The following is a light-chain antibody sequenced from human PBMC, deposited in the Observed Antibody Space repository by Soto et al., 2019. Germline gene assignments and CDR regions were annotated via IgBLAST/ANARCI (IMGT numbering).Light chain of an antibody. CDR3: CSYAGSYTLV. Sequence: QSALTQPRSGSGSPGQSVTISCTGTSSDVGGYNYVSWYQQHPGKAPKLMIYDVSKRPSGVPDRFSGSKSGNTASLTISGLQAEDEADYHCCSYAGSYTLVFGGGTKVTVL. CDR2: DVS. V-gene: IGLV2-11*01. CDR1: SSDVGGYNY. J-gene: IGLJ2*01.